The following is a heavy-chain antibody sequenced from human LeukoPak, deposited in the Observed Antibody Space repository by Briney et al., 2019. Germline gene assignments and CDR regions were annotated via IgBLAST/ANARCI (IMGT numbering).Heavy chain of an antibody. CDR1: GGSFSGYY. CDR3: ARRAAAVAGQYYYYYYMDV. CDR2: INHSGST. Sequence: SETLSLTCAVYGGSFSGYYWSWIRQPPGKGLEWIGEINHSGSTNYNPSLKSRVTISVDTSKNQFSLKLSSVTAADTAVYYCARRAAAVAGQYYYYYYMDVWGKGTTVTISS. D-gene: IGHD6-19*01. V-gene: IGHV4-34*01. J-gene: IGHJ6*03.